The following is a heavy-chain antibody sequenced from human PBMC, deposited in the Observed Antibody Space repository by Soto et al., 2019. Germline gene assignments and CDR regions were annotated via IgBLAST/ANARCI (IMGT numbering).Heavy chain of an antibody. D-gene: IGHD2-2*01. CDR1: GFSLNTSGVG. Sequence: QITLKESGPTQVKPSQTLTLTCTFSGFSLNTSGVGVGWIRQPPGKALEWLALIYWDGDKRYSPSLKTRLTITKDTPQNQVVLQMTNMDPVDTATFYCARTYSSTWFDFYYYMDGWGAGTTVTVSS. CDR2: IYWDGDK. V-gene: IGHV2-5*02. CDR3: ARTYSSTWFDFYYYMDG. J-gene: IGHJ6*03.